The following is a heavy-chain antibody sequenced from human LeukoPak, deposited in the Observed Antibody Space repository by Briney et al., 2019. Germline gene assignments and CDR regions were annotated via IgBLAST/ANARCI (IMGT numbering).Heavy chain of an antibody. CDR3: ARGHDYGDYGN. Sequence: SETLSLTCTVSGGSISGYYWSWIRQPPGKGLEWIGYIYYSGSTNYNPSLKSRVTISVDTSKNQFSLKLSSVSAADTAVYYCARGHDYGDYGNWGQGTLVTVSS. CDR1: GGSISGYY. V-gene: IGHV4-59*01. J-gene: IGHJ4*02. D-gene: IGHD4-17*01. CDR2: IYYSGST.